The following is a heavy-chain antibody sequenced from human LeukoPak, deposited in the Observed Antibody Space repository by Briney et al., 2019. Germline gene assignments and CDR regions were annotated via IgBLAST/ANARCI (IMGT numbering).Heavy chain of an antibody. J-gene: IGHJ5*02. CDR1: GFTFSSYG. D-gene: IGHD4-17*01. V-gene: IGHV3-33*01. Sequence: GRSLRLSCAASGFTFSSYGMHWVRQAPDKGLEWVAVIWYDGSNKYYADSVKGRFTISRDNSKNTLYLQMNSLRAEDTAVYYGARATVTRWFDPWGQGTLVTVSS. CDR2: IWYDGSNK. CDR3: ARATVTRWFDP.